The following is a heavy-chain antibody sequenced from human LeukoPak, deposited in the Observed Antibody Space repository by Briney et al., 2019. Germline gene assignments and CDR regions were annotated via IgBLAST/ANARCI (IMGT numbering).Heavy chain of an antibody. CDR2: ISGSGGST. D-gene: IGHD3-10*01. J-gene: IGHJ3*02. CDR3: AKDLGGSGSYGAFDI. Sequence: GGSLRLPCAASGFTFSSYAMSWVRQAPGKGLEWVSAISGSGGSTYYADSVKGRFTISRDNSKNTLYLQMNSLRAEDTAVYYCAKDLGGSGSYGAFDIWGQGTMVTVSS. CDR1: GFTFSSYA. V-gene: IGHV3-23*01.